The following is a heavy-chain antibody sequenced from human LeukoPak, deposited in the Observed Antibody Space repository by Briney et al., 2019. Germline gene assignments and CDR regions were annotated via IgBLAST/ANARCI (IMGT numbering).Heavy chain of an antibody. Sequence: PGGSLRLSCAASEFSVGSNYMTWVRQAPGKGLEWVGFIRSKAFGGTTEYAASVKGRFTISRDDSQSIAYLQMDSLQTEDTAVYYCTRGTGYCGGGSCFSPPNFDYWGQGTLVTVSS. V-gene: IGHV3-49*04. D-gene: IGHD2-15*01. CDR1: EFSVGSNY. J-gene: IGHJ4*02. CDR3: TRGTGYCGGGSCFSPPNFDY. CDR2: IRSKAFGGTT.